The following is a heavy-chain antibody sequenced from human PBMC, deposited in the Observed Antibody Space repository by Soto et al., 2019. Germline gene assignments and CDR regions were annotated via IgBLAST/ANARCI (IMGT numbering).Heavy chain of an antibody. D-gene: IGHD1-1*01. Sequence: SETLSLTCTVSGGSISGSYWSWVRQPAGKGLEWIGRIYGSGNTNYNPSLKSRVAMSVDTSNNQFSLKLRSLTAADTAVYYCGRHPPGPTTEGAPLYFDLWGRGTLVTVSS. CDR2: IYGSGNT. J-gene: IGHJ2*01. CDR1: GGSISGSY. V-gene: IGHV4-4*07. CDR3: GRHPPGPTTEGAPLYFDL.